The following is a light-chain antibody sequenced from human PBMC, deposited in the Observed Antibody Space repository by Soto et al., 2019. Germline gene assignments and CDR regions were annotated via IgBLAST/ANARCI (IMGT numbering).Light chain of an antibody. V-gene: IGLV2-8*01. CDR2: EVS. J-gene: IGLJ2*01. CDR3: SSYAGSNNVV. Sequence: QSVLTQPPSASGSPGQSVTISCTGTSSDVGGYNYVSWYQQHPGKAPKLMIYEVSKRPSGVPDRISGSKSGNTASLTVSGLQAEDEADYYCSSYAGSNNVVFGGGTKLT. CDR1: SSDVGGYNY.